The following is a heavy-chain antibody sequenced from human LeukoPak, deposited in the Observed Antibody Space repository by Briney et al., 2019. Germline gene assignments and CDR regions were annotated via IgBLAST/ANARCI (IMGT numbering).Heavy chain of an antibody. Sequence: PGGSLRLSCVASGLNFGESAMHWVRQAPGKGLEWVFLISADGGSAFSADSVKGRFSISRDNSKNSLYLQMDSLRSEDTAMYYCAKESGKFDYWGQGTLVVVSS. V-gene: IGHV3-43*02. J-gene: IGHJ4*02. CDR3: AKESGKFDY. CDR1: GLNFGESA. CDR2: ISADGGSA.